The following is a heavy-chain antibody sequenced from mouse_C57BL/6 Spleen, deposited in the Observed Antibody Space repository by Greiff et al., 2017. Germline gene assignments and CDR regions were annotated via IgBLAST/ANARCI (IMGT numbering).Heavy chain of an antibody. CDR1: GYTFTDYE. V-gene: IGHV1-15*01. CDR3: TREIDYYGSSFFDY. Sequence: VKLMESGAELVRPGASVTLSCKASGYTFTDYEMHWVKQTPVHGLEWIGAIDPETGGTAYNQKFKGKAILTADKSSSTAYMELRSLTSEDSAVYYCTREIDYYGSSFFDYWGQGTTLTVSS. CDR2: IDPETGGT. J-gene: IGHJ2*01. D-gene: IGHD1-1*01.